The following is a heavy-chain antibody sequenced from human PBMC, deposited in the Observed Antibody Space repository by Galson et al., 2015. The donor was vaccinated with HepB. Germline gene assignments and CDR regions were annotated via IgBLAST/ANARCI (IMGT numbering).Heavy chain of an antibody. Sequence: SLRLSCAASGFTFSNAWMSWVRQAPGKGLEWVGRIKSKTDGGTTDYAAPVKGRFTISRDDSKNTLYLQMNSLKTEDTAVYYCTTDIVVVPAAILSYYYGMDVWGQGTTVTVSS. J-gene: IGHJ6*02. D-gene: IGHD2-2*02. CDR3: TTDIVVVPAAILSYYYGMDV. CDR2: IKSKTDGGTT. CDR1: GFTFSNAW. V-gene: IGHV3-15*01.